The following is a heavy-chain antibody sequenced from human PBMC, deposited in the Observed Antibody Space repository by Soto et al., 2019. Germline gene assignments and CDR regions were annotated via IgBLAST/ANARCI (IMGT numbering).Heavy chain of an antibody. CDR1: GFTFDDYT. CDR3: AKGSTVVTDHDAFDI. J-gene: IGHJ3*02. V-gene: IGHV3-43*01. D-gene: IGHD2-15*01. CDR2: ISWDGGST. Sequence: GGSLRLSCAASGFTFDDYTMHWVRQAPGKGLEWVSLISWDGGSTYYADSVKGRFTISRDNSKNSLYLQMNSLRTEDTALYYCAKGSTVVTDHDAFDIWGQGTMVTVSS.